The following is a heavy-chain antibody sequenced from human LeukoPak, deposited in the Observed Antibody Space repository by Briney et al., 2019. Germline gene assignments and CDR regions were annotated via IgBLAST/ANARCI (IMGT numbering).Heavy chain of an antibody. Sequence: PSETLSLTCTVSGGSISSSSYYWGWIRQPPGKGLEWIGSIYYSGSTYYNPSLKSRVTISVDMSKNQFSLKLSSVTAADTAVYYCARENLGYCTGGSCYHFDYWGQGTLVTVSS. D-gene: IGHD2-15*01. CDR1: GGSISSSSYY. V-gene: IGHV4-39*07. CDR2: IYYSGST. CDR3: ARENLGYCTGGSCYHFDY. J-gene: IGHJ4*02.